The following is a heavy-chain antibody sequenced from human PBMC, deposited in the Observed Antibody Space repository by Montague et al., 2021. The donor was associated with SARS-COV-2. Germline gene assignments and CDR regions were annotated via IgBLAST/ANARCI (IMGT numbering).Heavy chain of an antibody. CDR3: ARGRRCTFGGVIGWCSTFDY. J-gene: IGHJ4*02. CDR2: IYYSGST. Sequence: SETLSLTCTVSGGSISSYYWSWIRQPPGKGLEWIGYIYYSGSTNYNPSLKSRVTIPVDTSKNQFSLKLSSVTAGATAVYYCARGRRCTFGGVIGWCSTFDYWGQGTLVTVSS. D-gene: IGHD3-16*02. V-gene: IGHV4-59*01. CDR1: GGSISSYY.